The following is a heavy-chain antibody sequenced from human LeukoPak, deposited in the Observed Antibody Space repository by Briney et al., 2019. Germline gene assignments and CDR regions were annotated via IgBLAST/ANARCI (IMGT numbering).Heavy chain of an antibody. Sequence: PGGSLRLSCAASGFTFSSYWMHWVRQAPGKGLVWVSRINTDGSSTRYADSVKGRFTISRDNAKNTLYLQMISLRAEDTAVYYCANYYYDSRGYFYDAFDIWGQGTMVTVSP. CDR3: ANYYYDSRGYFYDAFDI. CDR2: INTDGSST. J-gene: IGHJ3*02. CDR1: GFTFSSYW. D-gene: IGHD3-22*01. V-gene: IGHV3-74*01.